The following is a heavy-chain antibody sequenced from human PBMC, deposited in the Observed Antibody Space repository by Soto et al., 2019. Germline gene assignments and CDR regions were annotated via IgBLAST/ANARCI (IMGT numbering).Heavy chain of an antibody. J-gene: IGHJ6*02. Sequence: GGSLGLSCAASGVTFSSYGMHGVRQAPGKGLEWVAVISYDGSNKYYADSVKGRFTISRDNSKTTLYLQMNSLRAEDTAVYYCAKDPSSGYYGYYYYGMDVWGQGPTVTVSS. V-gene: IGHV3-30*18. CDR2: ISYDGSNK. CDR3: AKDPSSGYYGYYYYGMDV. CDR1: GVTFSSYG. D-gene: IGHD3-22*01.